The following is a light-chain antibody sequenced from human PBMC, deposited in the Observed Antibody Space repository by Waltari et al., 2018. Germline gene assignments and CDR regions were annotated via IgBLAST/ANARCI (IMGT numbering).Light chain of an antibody. CDR2: AAS. V-gene: IGKV1-8*01. J-gene: IGKJ1*01. CDR1: QGVSTY. Sequence: AIRMTQSPSSLSAPIGDRVTIPCRASQGVSTYLAWYQQKPGKAPSLLIHAASTLQTGVPSRFSGSGTGTDFTLTITCLQSADFAIYFCQQYHDYPWTFGQGTKVEI. CDR3: QQYHDYPWT.